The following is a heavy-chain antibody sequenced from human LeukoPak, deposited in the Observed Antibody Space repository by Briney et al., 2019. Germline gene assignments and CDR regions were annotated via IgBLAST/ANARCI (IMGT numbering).Heavy chain of an antibody. CDR2: IYYSGST. Sequence: SETLSLTCTVSGGSISSYYWSWIRQPPGKGLEWIGYIYYSGSTNYNPSLKSRVTISVDTSKNQFSLKLSSVTAADTAVYYCARETVSGTSDAFDIWGQGTMVTASS. D-gene: IGHD1-1*01. CDR1: GGSISSYY. V-gene: IGHV4-59*01. J-gene: IGHJ3*02. CDR3: ARETVSGTSDAFDI.